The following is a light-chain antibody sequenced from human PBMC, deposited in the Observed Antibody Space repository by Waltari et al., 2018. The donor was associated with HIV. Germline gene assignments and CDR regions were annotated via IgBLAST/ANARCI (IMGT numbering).Light chain of an antibody. J-gene: IGLJ1*01. CDR3: SSYRSSSTLEV. V-gene: IGLV2-14*01. CDR1: SSDVGGYNY. CDR2: EVS. Sequence: QSALTQPASVSGSPGQSITISCTGTSSDVGGYNYVSWYQQHPGKAPKLLIYEVSNRPSGVSNRFSGSKSGNTASLTISGLQAEDEADYYCSSYRSSSTLEVFGTGTKVTVL.